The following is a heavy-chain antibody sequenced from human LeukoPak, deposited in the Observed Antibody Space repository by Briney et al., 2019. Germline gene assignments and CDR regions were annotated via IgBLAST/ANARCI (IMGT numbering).Heavy chain of an antibody. V-gene: IGHV1-8*03. D-gene: IGHD5-24*01. J-gene: IGHJ6*03. Sequence: ASVKVSCKASGYTFSSHDVNWVRQAPGQGLEWMGWMNPDSGNTGYAQKFQGRVSLTRNTSISTAYMELSSLGSEDTAVYYCTRSPTIGTDYRGYHYYYLDVWGKGTTVTVSS. CDR1: GYTFSSHD. CDR3: TRSPTIGTDYRGYHYYYLDV. CDR2: MNPDSGNT.